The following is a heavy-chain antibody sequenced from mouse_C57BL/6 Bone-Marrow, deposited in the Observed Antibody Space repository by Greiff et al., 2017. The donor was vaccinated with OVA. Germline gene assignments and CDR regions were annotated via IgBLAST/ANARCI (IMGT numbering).Heavy chain of an antibody. V-gene: IGHV1-47*01. Sequence: VMLVESGAELVKPGASVKMSCKASGYTFTTYPIEWMKQNHGKSLEWIGNFHPYNDDTKYNEKFKGKATLTVEKSSSTVYLELSRLTSDDSAVYYCAKSTMVKGHWYFDVWGTGTTVTVSS. CDR3: AKSTMVKGHWYFDV. CDR2: FHPYNDDT. D-gene: IGHD2-2*01. CDR1: GYTFTTYP. J-gene: IGHJ1*03.